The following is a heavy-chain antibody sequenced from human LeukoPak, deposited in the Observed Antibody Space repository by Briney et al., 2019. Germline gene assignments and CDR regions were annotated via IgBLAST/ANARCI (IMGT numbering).Heavy chain of an antibody. CDR2: ILNGHTV. V-gene: IGHV3-69-1*01. Sequence: GGSLRLSCAASGFTFIAYSMNWVRQTPGKGLEWVSFILNGHTVSYADPVKGRFTISRDNSKNSLYLQMNSLRAEDTAVYFCVRDHLWAFDIWGQGTLVTVAS. D-gene: IGHD2/OR15-2a*01. CDR3: VRDHLWAFDI. J-gene: IGHJ4*02. CDR1: GFTFIAYS.